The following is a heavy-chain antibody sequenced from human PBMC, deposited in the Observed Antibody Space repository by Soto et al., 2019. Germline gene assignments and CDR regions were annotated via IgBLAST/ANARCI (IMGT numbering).Heavy chain of an antibody. D-gene: IGHD1-26*01. V-gene: IGHV3-23*01. Sequence: EVELFESGGGLVQPGGSLRLACAASGFAFSRFAMNWVRQTPGKGLEWVASISGGGGDTYYSDSVKGRFTISRDNSRNTLYLQIGSLRSDDTAVYYCATLPALYSGSSYFDYWGQGTLVTVSS. CDR3: ATLPALYSGSSYFDY. CDR1: GFAFSRFA. CDR2: ISGGGGDT. J-gene: IGHJ4*02.